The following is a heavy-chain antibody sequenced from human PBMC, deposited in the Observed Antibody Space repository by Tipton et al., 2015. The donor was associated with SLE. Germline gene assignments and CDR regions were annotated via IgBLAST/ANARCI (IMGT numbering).Heavy chain of an antibody. J-gene: IGHJ6*02. CDR1: GVSISTFY. V-gene: IGHV4-59*01. CDR3: ARISVDTTMAQRVDYGMDV. Sequence: TLSLTCTVSGVSISTFYWSWIRRPPGKGLEWIGYIYYSGGSTNYNPSLKSRVTMSVDTSKNQFSLKLSSVTAADTAVYYCARISVDTTMAQRVDYGMDVWGQGTTVTVSS. CDR2: IYYSGGST. D-gene: IGHD5-18*01.